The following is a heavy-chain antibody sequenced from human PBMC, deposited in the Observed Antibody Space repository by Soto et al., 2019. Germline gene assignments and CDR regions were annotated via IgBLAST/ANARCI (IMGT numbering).Heavy chain of an antibody. D-gene: IGHD3-3*01. CDR1: GFTFSSYS. CDR2: ISSSSSTI. CDR3: ARDAGFWSGYYRGIYYYYGMDV. Sequence: PVGSLRLSCAASGFTFSSYSMNWVRQAPGKGLEWVSYISSSSSTIYYADSVKGRFTISRDNAKNSLYLQMNSLRDEDTAVYYCARDAGFWSGYYRGIYYYYGMDVWGQGTTVTVSS. J-gene: IGHJ6*02. V-gene: IGHV3-48*02.